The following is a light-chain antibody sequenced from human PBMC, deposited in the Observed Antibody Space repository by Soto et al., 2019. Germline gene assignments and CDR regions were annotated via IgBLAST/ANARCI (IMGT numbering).Light chain of an antibody. CDR1: QSVMYSNNKNY. J-gene: IGKJ1*01. Sequence: DIVLTQSPDSLAVSPGERATINCESSQSVMYSNNKNYISWFQQKPGQSPQLLIFWASMRESGVPDRFSGSGSETNFPLTISGLQAEDVAIYYCHQYFTFPWTFGQGTKVEIK. V-gene: IGKV4-1*01. CDR3: HQYFTFPWT. CDR2: WAS.